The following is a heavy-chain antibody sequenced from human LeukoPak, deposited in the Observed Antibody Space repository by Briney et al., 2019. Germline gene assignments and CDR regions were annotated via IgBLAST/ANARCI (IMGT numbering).Heavy chain of an antibody. CDR1: GFTFSGYG. CDR3: AKCTNYCFDY. V-gene: IGHV3-23*01. Sequence: PGGSLRLSCAASGFTFSGYGMSWVRQAPGKGLEWVSAISGSGAGTYYADSVKGRFTISRDNSKNTLYLQMNSLRAEDTAVYYCAKCTNYCFDYWGQGTLVTVSS. CDR2: ISGSGAGT. D-gene: IGHD1-7*01. J-gene: IGHJ4*02.